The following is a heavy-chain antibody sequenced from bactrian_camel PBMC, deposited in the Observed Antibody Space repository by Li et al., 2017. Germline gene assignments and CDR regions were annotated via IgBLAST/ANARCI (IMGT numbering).Heavy chain of an antibody. CDR1: GSPRSSSC. D-gene: IGHD1*01. J-gene: IGHJ4*01. Sequence: VQLVESGGGSVQAGGSLTLSCASSGSPRSSSCMGWFRRPPGGEREAVALIYSVTGTGPYATFYADSVKGRFTISQGSSEYTLYLSMDSLKPEDTGMYYCAASPFMLGVDTRSEKTSFRSWGQGTQVTVS. CDR3: AASPFMLGVDTRSEKTSFRS. V-gene: IGHV3-2*01. CDR2: IYSVTGTGPYAT.